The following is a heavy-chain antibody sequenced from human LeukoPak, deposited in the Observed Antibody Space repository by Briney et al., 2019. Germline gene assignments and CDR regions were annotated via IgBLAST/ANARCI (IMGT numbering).Heavy chain of an antibody. CDR3: ARAAGGAVAGSSYYYYGMDV. D-gene: IGHD6-19*01. CDR1: GFTFSSYS. J-gene: IGHJ6*02. CDR2: ISSSSSYI. V-gene: IGHV3-21*01. Sequence: GSLRLSCAASGFTFSSYSMNWVRQDPGKGLEWVSSISSSSSYIYYADSVKGRFTVSRDNAKNSLYLQMNSLRAEDTAVYYCARAAGGAVAGSSYYYYGMDVWGQGTTVTVSS.